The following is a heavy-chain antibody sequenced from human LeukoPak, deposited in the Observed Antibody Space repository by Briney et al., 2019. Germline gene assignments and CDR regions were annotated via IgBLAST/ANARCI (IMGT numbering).Heavy chain of an antibody. Sequence: ASVKVSCKASGYTFTGHYIHWVRQAPGQGFEWMGWINPITGGTDYAQKFQDRIAISTYTSISTTYMELSSLRSDDTALYYCARDLATIDGIAWYYFENWGQGTLVTV. D-gene: IGHD5-12*01. V-gene: IGHV1-2*02. CDR2: INPITGGT. CDR3: ARDLATIDGIAWYYFEN. J-gene: IGHJ4*02. CDR1: GYTFTGHY.